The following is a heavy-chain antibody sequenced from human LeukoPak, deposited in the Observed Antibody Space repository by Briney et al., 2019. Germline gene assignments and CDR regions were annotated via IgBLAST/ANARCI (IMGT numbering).Heavy chain of an antibody. CDR3: ARALDCSSTSCYAVDY. CDR1: GFTFSSYG. D-gene: IGHD2-2*01. Sequence: GGSLRLSCAASGFTFSSYGMHWVRQAPGKGLEWVAVIWYDGSNKYYADSVKGRFTISRDNSKNTLYLQMNSLRAEDTAVYYCARALDCSSTSCYAVDYWGQGTMVTVSS. J-gene: IGHJ4*02. CDR2: IWYDGSNK. V-gene: IGHV3-33*01.